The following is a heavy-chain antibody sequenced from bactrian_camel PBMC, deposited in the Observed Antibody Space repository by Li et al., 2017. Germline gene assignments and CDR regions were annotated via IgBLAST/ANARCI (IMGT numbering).Heavy chain of an antibody. CDR2: ISTGAGNT. Sequence: HVQLVESGGGSVQAGGSLRLSCAASGFSISDYCMAWVRQAPGVGLEWVSGISTGAGNTFYADSAKGRFTISRDNAKNTLYLQMDSLKPDDTAMYYCAADVAYCSGYDERCCAEHEETYNYWGQGTQVTVS. CDR1: GFSISDYC. V-gene: IGHV3S1*01. D-gene: IGHD3*01. CDR3: AADVAYCSGYDERCCAEHEETYNY. J-gene: IGHJ4*01.